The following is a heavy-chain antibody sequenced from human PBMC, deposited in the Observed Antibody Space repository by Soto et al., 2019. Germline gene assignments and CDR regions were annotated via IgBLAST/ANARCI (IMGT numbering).Heavy chain of an antibody. CDR2: IIPKLGSA. V-gene: IGHV1-69*01. J-gene: IGHJ4*02. D-gene: IGHD2-21*01. CDR1: GGGNLRDYR. Sequence: QVQLVQSGAEVKEPGSSVKVSCKASGGGNLRDYRTTWVRRAPGQGLEWMGGIIPKLGSANYAQNFQGRVTVTADESTNTVYMELRSLRSDDTAVYYCARGGDGSKLGAVYWGQGTPVTVSS. CDR3: ARGGDGSKLGAVY.